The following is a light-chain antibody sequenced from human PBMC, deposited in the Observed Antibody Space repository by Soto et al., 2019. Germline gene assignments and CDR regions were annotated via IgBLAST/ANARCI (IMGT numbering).Light chain of an antibody. J-gene: IGKJ2*01. CDR3: QQYNSYTST. V-gene: IGKV1-5*03. Sequence: DIQMTQSPSTLSASVGDRVTITCRASQSISSWLAWHQQKPGEAPNLLIFKTSNLESGVPSRFSVSGSGTEFTLTISSLQPDDFATYYCQQYNSYTSTFGQGTKLEIK. CDR2: KTS. CDR1: QSISSW.